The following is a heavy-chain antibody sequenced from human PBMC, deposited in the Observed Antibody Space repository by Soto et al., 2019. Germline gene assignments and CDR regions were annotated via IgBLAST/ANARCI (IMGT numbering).Heavy chain of an antibody. Sequence: QMQLVESGGGVVQPGRSLRLSCAASGFTFRSYGIHWVRQAPGTGLGWVALIWFDGSKKYYVDSVKGRFAVSRDNSKNTLYLQMNSLRVEDTSVYYCARDRLVPYGYGMDVWGQGTTVTVSS. CDR1: GFTFRSYG. CDR3: ARDRLVPYGYGMDV. D-gene: IGHD2-2*01. CDR2: IWFDGSKK. V-gene: IGHV3-33*01. J-gene: IGHJ6*02.